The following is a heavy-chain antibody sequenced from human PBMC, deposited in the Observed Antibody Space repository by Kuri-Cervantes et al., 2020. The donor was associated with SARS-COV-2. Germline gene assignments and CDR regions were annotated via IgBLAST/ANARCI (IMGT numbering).Heavy chain of an antibody. CDR3: ARARGWVGATKPFDY. J-gene: IGHJ4*02. CDR2: INHSGST. D-gene: IGHD1-26*01. V-gene: IGHV4-39*07. CDR1: AGSISSRRYY. Sequence: GSLRLSCTVTAGSISSRRYYWGWSRQPPGKGLEWSGEINHSGSTNYNPSLKSRVTISVDTSKNQFSLKLSSVTAADTAVYYCARARGWVGATKPFDYWGQGTLVTVSS.